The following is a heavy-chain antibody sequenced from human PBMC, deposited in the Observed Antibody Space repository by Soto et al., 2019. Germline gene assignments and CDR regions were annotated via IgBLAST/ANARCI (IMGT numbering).Heavy chain of an antibody. CDR1: GGSISSSSYY. CDR3: ARQGYRDFWSGYYIGFDS. Sequence: QLQLQESGPGLMKPSETLSLTCTVSGGSISSSSYYWGWIRQPPGKGLEWIGSINYSVGTYYDPSLKGRVTISVDTSKNQFSLKRGAVTVADTAVYYCARQGYRDFWSGYYIGFDSWGQGTLVTVSS. CDR2: INYSVGT. J-gene: IGHJ4*02. V-gene: IGHV4-39*01. D-gene: IGHD3-3*01.